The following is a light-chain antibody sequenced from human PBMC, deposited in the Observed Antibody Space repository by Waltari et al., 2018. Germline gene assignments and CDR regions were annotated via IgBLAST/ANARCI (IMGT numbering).Light chain of an antibody. Sequence: DVVVTQSPDSLAVSLGERATINCKSSQNVNNKLAWYQQKPGQPPNLLIYWASPRASGVPDRFSVSGSGTDFTLTINRLQADDVAVYYCQQYDNTPFTFGPGTKVDIK. CDR3: QQYDNTPFT. CDR2: WAS. V-gene: IGKV4-1*01. CDR1: QNVNNK. J-gene: IGKJ3*01.